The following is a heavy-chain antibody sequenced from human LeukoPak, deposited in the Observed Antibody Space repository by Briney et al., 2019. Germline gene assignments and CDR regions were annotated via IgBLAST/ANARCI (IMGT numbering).Heavy chain of an antibody. CDR2: ISGSGGST. J-gene: IGHJ5*02. Sequence: GGSLRLSCAASGFTFSSYAVSWVRQAPGKGLEWVSGISGSGGSTYYADSVKGRFTISRDNSKNTLYLQMNSLRAEDTAVYYCAKDPTTYYDSSGYGRYNWFDPWGQGTLVTVSS. V-gene: IGHV3-23*01. D-gene: IGHD3-22*01. CDR3: AKDPTTYYDSSGYGRYNWFDP. CDR1: GFTFSSYA.